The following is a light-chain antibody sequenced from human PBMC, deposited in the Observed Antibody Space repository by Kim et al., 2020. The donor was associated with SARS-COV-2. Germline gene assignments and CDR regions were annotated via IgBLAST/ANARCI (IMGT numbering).Light chain of an antibody. CDR3: QQYGTSRT. Sequence: LSPGESATLSCRASQSVNSNFLAWYQQKPGQAPRLFIYGASTRATGIPDRFSGSGSGTDFTLTISRLEPEDFAVYYCQQYGTSRTFGQGTKVDIK. J-gene: IGKJ1*01. CDR1: QSVNSNF. CDR2: GAS. V-gene: IGKV3-20*01.